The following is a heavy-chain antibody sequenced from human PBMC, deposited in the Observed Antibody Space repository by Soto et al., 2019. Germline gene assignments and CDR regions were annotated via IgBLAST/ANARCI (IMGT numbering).Heavy chain of an antibody. Sequence: GESLKISCKGSGYNFITDWISWVRQMPGKGLEWMGRIDPTDSYTKYSPSFEGHVTISADKSISTAYLQWSSLKASDTAIYYCARQDGSALFFFDFWGLGTLVTVSS. CDR2: IDPTDSYT. CDR3: ARQDGSALFFFDF. CDR1: GYNFITDW. J-gene: IGHJ4*02. D-gene: IGHD6-19*01. V-gene: IGHV5-10-1*01.